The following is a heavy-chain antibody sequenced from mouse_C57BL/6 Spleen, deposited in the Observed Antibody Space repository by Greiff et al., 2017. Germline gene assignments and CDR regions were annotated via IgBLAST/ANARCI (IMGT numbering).Heavy chain of an antibody. D-gene: IGHD1-1*01. J-gene: IGHJ2*01. CDR2: LSYDGSN. Sequence: EVKLVESGPGLVKPSQSLSLTCSVTGYSITSGYYWNWIRQFPGNKLEWMGYLSYDGSNNYNPSLKNRISITRDTSNKQYFLKLNSVTTEDTATYYCASGDYYGSSHFDYWGQGTTLTVSS. V-gene: IGHV3-6*01. CDR1: GYSITSGYY. CDR3: ASGDYYGSSHFDY.